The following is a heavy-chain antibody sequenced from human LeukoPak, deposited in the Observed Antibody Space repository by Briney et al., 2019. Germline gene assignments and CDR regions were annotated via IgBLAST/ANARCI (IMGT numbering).Heavy chain of an antibody. CDR1: GFTFNNYA. D-gene: IGHD3-10*01. Sequence: SLRLSCAASGFTFNNYAMHWVRQAPGKGLEWVSGISWNSGSIGYADSVKGRFTISRDNAKNSLYLQMNSLRAEDTALYYCAKDASDYGSGSSTDYWGQGTLVTVSS. V-gene: IGHV3-9*01. CDR3: AKDASDYGSGSSTDY. CDR2: ISWNSGSI. J-gene: IGHJ4*02.